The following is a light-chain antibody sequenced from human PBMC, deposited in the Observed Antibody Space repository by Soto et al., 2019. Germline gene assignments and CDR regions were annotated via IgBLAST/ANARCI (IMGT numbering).Light chain of an antibody. CDR2: AAY. V-gene: IGKV1-39*01. CDR1: QSIRSY. Sequence: DIQMTQSPSSLSASVGDRVTITCRASQSIRSYLNWYQQKPGKAPKLLIYAAYSFQSGVPSRFRGSGSGTDFTLTISSLQPEDFATYYCQQTYSTPRTFGQGTKLEIK. J-gene: IGKJ2*01. CDR3: QQTYSTPRT.